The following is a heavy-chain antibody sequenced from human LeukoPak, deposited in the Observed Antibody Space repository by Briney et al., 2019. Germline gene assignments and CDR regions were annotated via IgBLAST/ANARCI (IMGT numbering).Heavy chain of an antibody. CDR3: ARDLSSKRRLRLSLFDP. CDR2: ISSSSATI. J-gene: IGHJ5*02. D-gene: IGHD5-12*01. Sequence: GGSLRLSCVASGFTFSSYSTNWVRQAPGKGLEWISYISSSSATIYYADSVKGRFTVSRDNAKNSVYLQMNSLRAEDTAVYYCARDLSSKRRLRLSLFDPWGQGTLVTVSS. V-gene: IGHV3-48*04. CDR1: GFTFSSYS.